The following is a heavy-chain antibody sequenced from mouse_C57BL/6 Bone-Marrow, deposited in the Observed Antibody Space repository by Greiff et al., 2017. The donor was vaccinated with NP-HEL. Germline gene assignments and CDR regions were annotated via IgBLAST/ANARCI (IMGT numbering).Heavy chain of an antibody. CDR3: ASPHSTVVATDY. J-gene: IGHJ2*01. V-gene: IGHV1-4*01. CDR1: GYTFTSYT. CDR2: INPSSGYT. D-gene: IGHD1-1*01. Sequence: QVQLQQSGAELARPGASVTMSCKASGYTFTSYTMHWVKQRPGQGLEWIGYINPSSGYTKYNQKFKDKATLTADKSSSTAYMQLSSLTSEDSAVYYCASPHSTVVATDYWGQGTTLTVSS.